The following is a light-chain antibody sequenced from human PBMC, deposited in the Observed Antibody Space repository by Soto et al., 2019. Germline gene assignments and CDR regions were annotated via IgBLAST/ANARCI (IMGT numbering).Light chain of an antibody. CDR1: TSDVGGFDY. CDR2: DVS. Sequence: QSALTQPASVSGSPGQSITLSCTGTTSDVGGFDYVSWYQQYPGKAPKLMIFDVSNRPSGVSDRFSGSKSGNTASLTISGLQAEDEADYYCISYTVSRSYVFGTGTKLTVL. CDR3: ISYTVSRSYV. V-gene: IGLV2-14*03. J-gene: IGLJ1*01.